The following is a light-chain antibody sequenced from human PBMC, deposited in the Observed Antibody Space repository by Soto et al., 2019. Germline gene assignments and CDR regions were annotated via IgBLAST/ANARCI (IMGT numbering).Light chain of an antibody. J-gene: IGLJ3*02. CDR3: QSYDTSLSGAWV. Sequence: QSVLTQPPSVSGAPGQRITISCPGSPSNNGAGFDVHWYQQFPGTAPKLLIYGTTSRPSGVPDRFSGSQSGTSASLAITGLQAGDEADYYCQSYDTSLSGAWVFGGGTKLTVL. CDR2: GTT. CDR1: PSNNGAGFD. V-gene: IGLV1-40*01.